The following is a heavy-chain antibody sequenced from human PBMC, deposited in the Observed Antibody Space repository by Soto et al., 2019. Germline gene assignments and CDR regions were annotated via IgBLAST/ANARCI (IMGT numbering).Heavy chain of an antibody. CDR3: ARDEGAQYDWYFDL. CDR2: LPNSGST. CDR1: GGSISSGGYY. Sequence: QVQLQESGPGLVKPSQTLSLTCTVSGGSISSGGYYWSWIRQHPGNGLEWNGYLPNSGSTYYNPSLTSRVTMSFDTSKNHFSLKLNSVTAADTAVYYCARDEGAQYDWYFDLWGRGTLVTVSS. J-gene: IGHJ2*01. V-gene: IGHV4-31*03.